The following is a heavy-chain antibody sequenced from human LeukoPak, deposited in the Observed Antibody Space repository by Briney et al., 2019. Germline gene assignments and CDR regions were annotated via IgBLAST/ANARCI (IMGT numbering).Heavy chain of an antibody. Sequence: ASVKVSFKASGYTFTNHGISWVRPAPGQGLEWMGWISAYNGNTNYSQKLQGRVTMTTDTSTSTAYMELRSLRSDDTAVYYCARDRTLAEYCSSTSCYYYYYMDVWGKGTTVTVSS. V-gene: IGHV1-18*01. CDR3: ARDRTLAEYCSSTSCYYYYYMDV. D-gene: IGHD2-2*01. J-gene: IGHJ6*03. CDR2: ISAYNGNT. CDR1: GYTFTNHG.